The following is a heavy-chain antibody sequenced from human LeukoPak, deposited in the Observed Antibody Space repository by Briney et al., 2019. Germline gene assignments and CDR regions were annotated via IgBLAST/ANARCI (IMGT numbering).Heavy chain of an antibody. D-gene: IGHD4-17*01. J-gene: IGHJ6*02. CDR3: AIDLGDYDRPFYYYYGMDV. CDR1: GFTFSRYA. CDR2: ISYDGSHK. Sequence: GGPLRLPCAASGFTFSRYAMHWARQAPGEGLEWVAVISYDGSHKYSANYVMGRFTISRYKSKNTPYLQMNSLRAAATAVYYCAIDLGDYDRPFYYYYGMDVWGQGTTGTVSS. V-gene: IGHV3-30-3*01.